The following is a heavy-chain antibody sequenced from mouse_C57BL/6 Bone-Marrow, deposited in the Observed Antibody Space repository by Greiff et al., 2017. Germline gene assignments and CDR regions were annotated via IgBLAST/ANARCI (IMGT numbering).Heavy chain of an antibody. V-gene: IGHV1-55*01. CDR3: ARRGGYGNYVLLFAY. CDR1: GYTFTSYW. J-gene: IGHJ3*01. CDR2: IYPGSGST. D-gene: IGHD2-1*01. Sequence: VQLQQPGAELVKPGASVKMSCKASGYTFTSYWITWVKQRPGQGLEWIGDIYPGSGSTNYNEKFKSKATLTVDTSSSTAYMQLSSLTSEDSAVYYCARRGGYGNYVLLFAYWGQGTLVTVSA.